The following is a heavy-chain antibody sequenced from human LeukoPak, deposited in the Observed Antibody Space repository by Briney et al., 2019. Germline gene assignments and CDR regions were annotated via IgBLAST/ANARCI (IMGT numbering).Heavy chain of an antibody. V-gene: IGHV3-23*01. CDR1: GFTFSKYA. J-gene: IGHJ4*02. CDR2: IRGSGGGR. CDR3: ARDRDGTGNYPLDY. D-gene: IGHD3-10*01. Sequence: QPGGSLRLSCAASGFTFSKYAMSWVRQAPGKGLEWVSGIRGSGGGRDYADSVKGRFTISRGNSKNTLYLQMNSLRAEDTAVYYCARDRDGTGNYPLDYWGQGTLVIVSS.